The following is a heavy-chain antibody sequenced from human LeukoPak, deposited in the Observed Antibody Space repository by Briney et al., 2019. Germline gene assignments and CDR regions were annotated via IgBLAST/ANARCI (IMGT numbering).Heavy chain of an antibody. CDR2: IYTGGNT. CDR1: GFTISNYY. CDR3: ARGGPATTIDY. Sequence: GGSLRLSCAASGFTISNYYMSWVRQAPGKGLEWVSVIYTGGNTYYTDAVKGRFTISRHNSKNTLYLQMNNLRAEDTAVYYCARGGPATTIDYWGRGTLVTVSS. J-gene: IGHJ4*02. V-gene: IGHV3-53*04. D-gene: IGHD1-1*01.